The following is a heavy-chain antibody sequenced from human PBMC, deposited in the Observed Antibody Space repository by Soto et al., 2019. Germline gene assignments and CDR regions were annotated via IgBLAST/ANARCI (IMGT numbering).Heavy chain of an antibody. D-gene: IGHD3-10*01. J-gene: IGHJ3*01. Sequence: QVQLVESGGGVVQPGRSLRLSCAASGFTFSAYAMHWVRQAPGKGLEWVAVISYDGTNNYYADSVKGRFTISRDNSKNTLFLQMNSLRSEDTAVYYCATITVVRGVTYDAFDFWRQGAMVTVSS. CDR1: GFTFSAYA. CDR2: ISYDGTNN. V-gene: IGHV3-30-3*01. CDR3: ATITVVRGVTYDAFDF.